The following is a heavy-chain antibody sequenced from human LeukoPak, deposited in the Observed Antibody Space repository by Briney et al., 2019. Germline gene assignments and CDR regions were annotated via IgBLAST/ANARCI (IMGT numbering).Heavy chain of an antibody. J-gene: IGHJ5*02. V-gene: IGHV4-59*01. D-gene: IGHD1-26*01. CDR2: IYYIGST. CDR3: ARGGIVGSRTNWFDP. CDR1: GGSIRSYY. Sequence: PSETLSLSCTVSGGSIRSYYWSWIRQPPGKGLECIGYIYYIGSTNYNPSLKSRVTISLDTSKSQFSLKLTSVTPADTAVYYCARGGIVGSRTNWFDPWGQGILVTVSS.